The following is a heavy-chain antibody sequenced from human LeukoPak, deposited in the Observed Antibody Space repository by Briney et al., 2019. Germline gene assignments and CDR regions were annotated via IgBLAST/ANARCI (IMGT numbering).Heavy chain of an antibody. CDR3: ARDATRGGDFDY. Sequence: PGGSLRLSCAASGFTFSSYWMTWVRQAPGKGLEWVANINQGGSEKYYVDSVKGRFTISRDNAKSSLYLQMNSLRAEDTAVYYCARDATRGGDFDYWGQGTLVTVSS. CDR2: INQGGSEK. D-gene: IGHD3-16*01. V-gene: IGHV3-7*01. J-gene: IGHJ4*02. CDR1: GFTFSSYW.